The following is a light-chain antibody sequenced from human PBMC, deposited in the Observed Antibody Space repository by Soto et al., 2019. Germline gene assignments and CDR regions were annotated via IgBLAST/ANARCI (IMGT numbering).Light chain of an antibody. CDR2: DAD. V-gene: IGKV3-20*01. J-gene: IGKJ3*01. CDR1: QSVSSTY. Sequence: EIVLTQSPGTLSLSPGDRATLSCRASQSVSSTYLAWYQQKPGQAPRLLIYDADRRATGIPDRFSGSGSGTDFTLTISRLEPEDFAVYYCQQYGSSPGLFTFGPGTKVDIK. CDR3: QQYGSSPGLFT.